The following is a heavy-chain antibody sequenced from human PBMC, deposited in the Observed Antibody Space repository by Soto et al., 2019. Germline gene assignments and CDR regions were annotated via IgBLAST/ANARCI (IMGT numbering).Heavy chain of an antibody. Sequence: PGGSLRLSCAASGFNFSRYSMNWVRQAPGKGLEWVSSISSTTNYIYYADSMKGRFTVSRDNAKNSVYLDMNSLSDEDTAVYYCARESEDLTSNFDYWGQGTLVTVSS. CDR2: ISSTTNYI. J-gene: IGHJ4*02. V-gene: IGHV3-21*01. CDR3: ARESEDLTSNFDY. CDR1: GFNFSRYS.